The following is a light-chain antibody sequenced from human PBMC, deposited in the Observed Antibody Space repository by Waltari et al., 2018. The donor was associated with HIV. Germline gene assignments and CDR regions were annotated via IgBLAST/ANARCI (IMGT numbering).Light chain of an antibody. CDR2: LNSDGSH. Sequence: CTLSSGHSSYAIAWHQQQPEKGPRYLMKLNSDGSHSKGDGIPDRFSGSSSGAERYLTISSLQSEDEADYYCQTWGTGIRVFGGGTKLTVL. CDR1: SGHSSYA. J-gene: IGLJ2*01. V-gene: IGLV4-69*01. CDR3: QTWGTGIRV.